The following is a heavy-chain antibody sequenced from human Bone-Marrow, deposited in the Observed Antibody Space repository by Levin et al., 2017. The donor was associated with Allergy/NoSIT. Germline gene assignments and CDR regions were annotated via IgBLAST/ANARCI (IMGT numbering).Heavy chain of an antibody. CDR2: INPDFGIP. J-gene: IGHJ6*02. CDR3: ATWSDVVGVTPPRPYFYYGMDV. CDR1: GGTFSTNP. V-gene: IGHV1-69*01. D-gene: IGHD3-10*02. Sequence: PGESLKISCKASGGTFSTNPISWVRQAPGQGLEWMGGINPDFGIPNYAPRFEGKVTITADEFTSTGYMELSSLRSEDTAVYYCATWSDVVGVTPPRPYFYYGMDVWGQGTTVTVSS.